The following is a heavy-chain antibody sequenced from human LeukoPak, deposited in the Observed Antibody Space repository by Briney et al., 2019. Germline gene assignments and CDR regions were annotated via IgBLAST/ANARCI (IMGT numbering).Heavy chain of an antibody. CDR3: ARVWIQLWSSNWFDP. V-gene: IGHV4-61*02. D-gene: IGHD5-18*01. Sequence: SETLSLTCTVSGGSISSGSYYWSWIRQPAGKGLEWIGRIYTSGSTNYNPSLKGRVTISVDTSKNQFSLKLSSVTAADTAVYYCARVWIQLWSSNWFDPWGQGTLVTVSS. CDR1: GGSISSGSYY. CDR2: IYTSGST. J-gene: IGHJ5*02.